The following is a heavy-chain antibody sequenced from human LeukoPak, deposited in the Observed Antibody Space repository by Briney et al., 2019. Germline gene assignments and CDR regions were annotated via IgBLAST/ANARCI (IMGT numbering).Heavy chain of an antibody. J-gene: IGHJ4*02. Sequence: PLGSLRLSSATSGFTLRSYSMNWVRQAPGKGREWVSYISSGSTTIYYADSVKGRFTISRDNAKNSLYLQMNSLRAEDTAVYYCARDVEQWLVRVYYFDYWGQGTLVTVSS. CDR1: GFTLRSYS. CDR3: ARDVEQWLVRVYYFDY. CDR2: ISSGSTTI. V-gene: IGHV3-48*01. D-gene: IGHD6-19*01.